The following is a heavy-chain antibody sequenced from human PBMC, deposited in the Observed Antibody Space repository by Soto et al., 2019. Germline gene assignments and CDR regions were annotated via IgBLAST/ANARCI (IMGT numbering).Heavy chain of an antibody. J-gene: IGHJ2*01. CDR2: ISGGGDAP. V-gene: IGHV3-23*01. Sequence: EVQLLESGGGLVQPGGSLRLSCAGSGFTFINYAMNWVRQAPGKGLEWVSTISGGGDAPFFADSVRGRFTIPRDNSKNTVTLQMTNLGVDDTAVYFCARKVPGSTSRPDYWYFDLWGRGTLVTVSS. CDR3: ARKVPGSTSRPDYWYFDL. D-gene: IGHD3-10*01. CDR1: GFTFINYA.